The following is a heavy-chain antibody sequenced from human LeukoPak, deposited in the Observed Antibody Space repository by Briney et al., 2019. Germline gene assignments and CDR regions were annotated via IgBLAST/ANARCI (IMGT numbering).Heavy chain of an antibody. Sequence: GGSLRLSCAASGFTFSNAWMSWVRQAPGKGLEWVGRIKSKTDGGTTDYAAPVKGRFTISRDDSKNTLYLRMNSLKTEDTAVYYCTTDPGAAVAGRRPFFDYWGQGTLVTVSS. CDR3: TTDPGAAVAGRRPFFDY. CDR1: GFTFSNAW. D-gene: IGHD6-19*01. V-gene: IGHV3-15*01. J-gene: IGHJ4*02. CDR2: IKSKTDGGTT.